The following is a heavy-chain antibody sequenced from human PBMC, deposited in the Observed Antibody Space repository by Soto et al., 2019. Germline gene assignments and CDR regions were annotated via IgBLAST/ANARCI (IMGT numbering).Heavy chain of an antibody. Sequence: GASVKVSCKASGGTFSSYAISWVRQAPGQGLEWMGGIIPIFGTANYAQKFQGRVTITADKSTSTAYMELSSLRSEDTAVYYCAXVDTAMAVAWYYYGMDVWGQGTTVTVSS. V-gene: IGHV1-69*06. D-gene: IGHD5-18*01. CDR1: GGTFSSYA. J-gene: IGHJ6*02. CDR2: IIPIFGTA. CDR3: AXVDTAMAVAWYYYGMDV.